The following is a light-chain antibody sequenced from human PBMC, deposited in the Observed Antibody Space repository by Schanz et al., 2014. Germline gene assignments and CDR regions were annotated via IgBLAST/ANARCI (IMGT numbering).Light chain of an antibody. CDR2: DAS. CDR1: QSISSW. CDR3: QHAWT. Sequence: DIQMTQSPSTLSASVGDRVTLTCRASQSISSWLAWYQQKPGKAPKLLIYDASSLESGVPSRFSGSGSGTEFTLTISSLQPDDFATYYCQHAWTFGQGTKVEVK. J-gene: IGKJ1*01. V-gene: IGKV1-5*01.